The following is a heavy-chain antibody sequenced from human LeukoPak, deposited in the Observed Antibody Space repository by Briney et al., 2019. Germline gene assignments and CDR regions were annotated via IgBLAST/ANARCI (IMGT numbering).Heavy chain of an antibody. V-gene: IGHV4-30-4*01. D-gene: IGHD5-18*01. Sequence: SETLSLTCTVSGGSISSGDYYWSWIRQPPGKGLEWIAYIYYSGSTYYNPSLKSRVTISVDTSKNQFSLKLSSVTAADTAVYYCARGHRGYSYGYDYWGQGILVTVSS. CDR2: IYYSGST. CDR1: GGSISSGDYY. CDR3: ARGHRGYSYGYDY. J-gene: IGHJ4*02.